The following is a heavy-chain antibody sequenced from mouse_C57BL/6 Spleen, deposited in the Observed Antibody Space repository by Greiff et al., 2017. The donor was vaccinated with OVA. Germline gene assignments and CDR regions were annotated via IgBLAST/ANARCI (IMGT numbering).Heavy chain of an antibody. D-gene: IGHD2-10*01. CDR3: ARSSYGNLYWYFDV. CDR1: GYAFTNYL. V-gene: IGHV1-54*01. Sequence: QVQLQQSGAELVRPGTSVKVSCKASGYAFTNYLIEWVKQRPGQGLEWIGVINPGSGGTNYNEKFKGKATLTADKSSSTAYMQLSSLTSEDSAVYFCARSSYGNLYWYFDVWGTGTTVTVSS. J-gene: IGHJ1*03. CDR2: INPGSGGT.